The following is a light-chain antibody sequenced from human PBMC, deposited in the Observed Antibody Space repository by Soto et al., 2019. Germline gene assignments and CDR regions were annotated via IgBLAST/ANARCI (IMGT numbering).Light chain of an antibody. CDR1: QSISTW. V-gene: IGKV1-5*01. J-gene: IGKJ2*01. Sequence: DIQMTQSPSTLSASVGDRVTITCRASQSISTWLAWYQQKPGKAPNLLIYDASSLESGVPSRFSGSGSGTEFTLIINSLQPDDFATYYCQQYNSYHTFGQGTKLE. CDR3: QQYNSYHT. CDR2: DAS.